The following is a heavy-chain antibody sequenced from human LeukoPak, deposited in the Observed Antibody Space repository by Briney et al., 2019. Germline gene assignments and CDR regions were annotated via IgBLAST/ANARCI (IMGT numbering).Heavy chain of an antibody. D-gene: IGHD3-22*01. CDR3: ARDSSGYLGLNWFDP. Sequence: GGSLRLSCAASGFTFSSYWMHWVRQAPGKGLVWVSRINSDGSSTSYADSVKGRFTISRDNAKNTLYLQMNSLRAEDTAVYYCARDSSGYLGLNWFDPWGQGTLVTVSS. CDR1: GFTFSSYW. J-gene: IGHJ5*02. CDR2: INSDGSST. V-gene: IGHV3-74*01.